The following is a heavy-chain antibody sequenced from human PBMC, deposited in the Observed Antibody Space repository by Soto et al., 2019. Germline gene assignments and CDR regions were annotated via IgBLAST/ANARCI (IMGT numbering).Heavy chain of an antibody. Sequence: GGSLRLSCAASGFSLGDYYMSWIRQAPGKGLEWISTISASGSAIDYADSVEGRFTISRDNANNSLYLQMDSLRAEDTAMYYCARDNYEYIQTWFDPWGQGTLVTVSS. D-gene: IGHD3-16*01. CDR1: GFSLGDYY. CDR3: ARDNYEYIQTWFDP. J-gene: IGHJ5*02. V-gene: IGHV3-11*01. CDR2: ISASGSAI.